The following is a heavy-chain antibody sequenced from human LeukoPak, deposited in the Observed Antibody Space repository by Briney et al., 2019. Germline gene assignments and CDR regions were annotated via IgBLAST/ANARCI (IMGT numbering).Heavy chain of an antibody. D-gene: IGHD6-6*01. CDR1: GFTFDDYA. V-gene: IGHV3-9*01. Sequence: GGSLRLSCAASGFTFDDYAMHWVRQAPGKGLEWVSGISWNSGSIGYADSVKGRFTISRDNAKNSLYLQMNSLRAEDTALNYCAKDLSPVLKYYFDYWGQGTLVTVSS. J-gene: IGHJ4*02. CDR3: AKDLSPVLKYYFDY. CDR2: ISWNSGSI.